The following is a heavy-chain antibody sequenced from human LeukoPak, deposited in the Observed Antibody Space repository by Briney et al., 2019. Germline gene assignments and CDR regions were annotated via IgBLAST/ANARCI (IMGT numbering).Heavy chain of an antibody. J-gene: IGHJ4*02. CDR2: ISSGGVYE. CDR1: GFTFSNYA. CDR3: ARDSTYYYDSGSSGPHYFDN. D-gene: IGHD3-10*01. V-gene: IGHV3-30*01. Sequence: PGRSLRLSCEASGFTFSNYAMHWFRQAPGKGLEWVSIISSGGVYEYYADSVKGRFTISRDNSKNTLYLQLNSLRPEDTAVYYCARDSTYYYDSGSSGPHYFDNWGQGTLVTVSS.